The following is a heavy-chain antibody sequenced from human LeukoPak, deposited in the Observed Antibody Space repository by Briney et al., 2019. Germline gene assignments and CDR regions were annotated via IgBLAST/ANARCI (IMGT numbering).Heavy chain of an antibody. V-gene: IGHV1-69*04. J-gene: IGHJ1*01. CDR3: ARDSTNGYFQH. CDR2: IIPILGIA. CDR1: GGTFSNYA. Sequence: SVKVSCKASGGTFSNYAISWVRQGPGQGLVWMGRIIPILGIANYAQKFQGRVTITADKSTSTAYMELSSLRSEDTAVYYCARDSTNGYFQHWGQGTLVTASS.